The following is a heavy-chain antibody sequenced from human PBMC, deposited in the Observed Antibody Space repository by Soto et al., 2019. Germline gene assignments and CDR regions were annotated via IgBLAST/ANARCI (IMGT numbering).Heavy chain of an antibody. D-gene: IGHD6-6*01. CDR3: ARQTGSSSSI. CDR2: ISSGSSYI. V-gene: IGHV3-21*01. Sequence: PGGSLRLSCAASGFIFSSYSMNWVRQAPGKGLEWVSSISSGSSYIYYADSVKGRFTISRDNAKNSLYLQMNSLRAEDTAVYYCARQTGSSSSIWGQGTLVTVAS. J-gene: IGHJ4*02. CDR1: GFIFSSYS.